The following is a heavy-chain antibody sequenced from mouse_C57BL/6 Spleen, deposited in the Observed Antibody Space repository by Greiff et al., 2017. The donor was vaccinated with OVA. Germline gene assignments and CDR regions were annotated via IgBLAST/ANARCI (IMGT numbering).Heavy chain of an antibody. Sequence: DVKLVESGGGLVKPGGSLKLSCAASGFTFSSYTMSWVRQTPEKRLEWVATISGGGGNTYYPDSVKGRFTISRDNAKNTLYLQMSSLRSEDTALYYCARWVTTVVPFAYWGQGTLVTVSA. V-gene: IGHV5-9*01. CDR3: ARWVTTVVPFAY. CDR1: GFTFSSYT. J-gene: IGHJ3*01. CDR2: ISGGGGNT. D-gene: IGHD1-1*01.